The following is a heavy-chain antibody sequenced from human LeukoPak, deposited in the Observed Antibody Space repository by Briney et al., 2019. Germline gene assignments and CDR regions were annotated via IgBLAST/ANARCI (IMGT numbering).Heavy chain of an antibody. CDR3: ARGVGTSCCDNWFDP. J-gene: IGHJ5*02. V-gene: IGHV4-30-2*01. CDR1: GGSISSGGYS. D-gene: IGHD2-2*01. CDR2: IYHSGST. Sequence: SETLSLICTVSGGSISSGGYSWSWIRQPPGKGLEWIGYIYHSGSTYYNPSLKSRVTISVDRSKNQFSLKLSSVTAADTAVYYCARGVGTSCCDNWFDPWGQGTLVTVSS.